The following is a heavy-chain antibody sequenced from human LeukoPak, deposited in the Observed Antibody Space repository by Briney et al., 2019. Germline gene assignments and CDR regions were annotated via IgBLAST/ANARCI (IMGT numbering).Heavy chain of an antibody. J-gene: IGHJ2*01. Sequence: GGSLRLSCAASGFTFSSYWMHWVRQAPGKGLVWVSRINSDGSSTSYADSVEGRFTISRDNAKNTLYLQMNSLRAEDTAVYYCARSGSYYVWYFDLWGRGTLVTVSS. CDR1: GFTFSSYW. V-gene: IGHV3-74*01. CDR2: INSDGSST. D-gene: IGHD1-26*01. CDR3: ARSGSYYVWYFDL.